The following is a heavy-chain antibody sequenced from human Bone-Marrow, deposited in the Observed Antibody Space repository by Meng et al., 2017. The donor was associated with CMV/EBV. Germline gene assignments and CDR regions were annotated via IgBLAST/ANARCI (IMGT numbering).Heavy chain of an antibody. Sequence: LRLSCVATGLTFSHYGMSWVRQAPGKGLEWVSVINSDGSSRYYADSVKGRFAISRDNSKNTLFLEMNSLSAEDTAVYYCARDFAPDYWGQGALVTVSS. V-gene: IGHV3-23*03. CDR3: ARDFAPDY. CDR2: INSDGSSR. J-gene: IGHJ4*02. CDR1: GLTFSHYG. D-gene: IGHD3-3*01.